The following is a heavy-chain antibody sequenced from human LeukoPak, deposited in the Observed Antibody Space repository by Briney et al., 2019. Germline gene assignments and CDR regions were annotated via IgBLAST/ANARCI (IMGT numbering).Heavy chain of an antibody. Sequence: SETLSLTCAVYGGSFSGYYWSWIRQPPGKGLEWIGEINHSGSTNYNPSLKSRVTISVDTSKNQFSLKLSSVTAADTAVYYCARVYFGYCSSTSTQGWFDPWGQGTLVTVSS. V-gene: IGHV4-34*01. D-gene: IGHD2-2*01. CDR1: GGSFSGYY. J-gene: IGHJ5*02. CDR3: ARVYFGYCSSTSTQGWFDP. CDR2: INHSGST.